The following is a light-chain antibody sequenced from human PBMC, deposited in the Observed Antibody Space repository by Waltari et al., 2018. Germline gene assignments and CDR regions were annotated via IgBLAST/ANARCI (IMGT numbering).Light chain of an antibody. Sequence: QSALTQPRSVSGSPGQSVTISCTGTSSDVGGYNYVSWYQQDPGKAPKLMIYDINNRPYGFPECFSGSKSGNTASLTISGVQAEDEADYYCCSYVGPNTFWVFGGGTKLTVL. J-gene: IGLJ3*02. V-gene: IGLV2-11*01. CDR2: DIN. CDR3: CSYVGPNTFWV. CDR1: SSDVGGYNY.